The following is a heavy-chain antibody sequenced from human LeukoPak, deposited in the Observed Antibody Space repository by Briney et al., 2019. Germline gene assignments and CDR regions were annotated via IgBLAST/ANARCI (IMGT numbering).Heavy chain of an antibody. CDR1: GGSFSGYY. J-gene: IGHJ4*02. CDR2: INHSGST. V-gene: IGHV4-34*01. CDR3: AGASYDSSGVH. D-gene: IGHD3-22*01. Sequence: PSETLSLTCAVYGGSFSGYYWSWIRQPPGKGLEWIGEINHSGSTNYNPSLKSRVTISVGTSKNQFSLKLSSVTAADTAVYYCAGASYDSSGVHWGQGTLVTVSS.